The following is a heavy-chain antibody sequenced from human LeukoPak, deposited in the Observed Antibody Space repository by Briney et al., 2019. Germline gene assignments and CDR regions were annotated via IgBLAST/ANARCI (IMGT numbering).Heavy chain of an antibody. CDR1: GYTFTGYY. V-gene: IGHV1-2*02. CDR3: AREDSPLVGATIDY. J-gene: IGHJ4*02. Sequence: ASVKVSCKASGYTFTGYYMHWVRQAPGQGLEWMGWIKPNSGGTNYAQKFQGRVTMTRDTSISTAYMELSRLRSDDTAVYYCAREDSPLVGATIDYWGQGTLVTVSS. CDR2: IKPNSGGT. D-gene: IGHD1-26*01.